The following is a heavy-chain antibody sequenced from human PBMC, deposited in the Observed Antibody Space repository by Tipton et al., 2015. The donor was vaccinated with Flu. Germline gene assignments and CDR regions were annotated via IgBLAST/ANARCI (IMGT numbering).Heavy chain of an antibody. D-gene: IGHD6-6*01. V-gene: IGHV4-34*01. J-gene: IGHJ6*03. CDR3: ARLLGIAARPRVGASHYMDV. CDR1: GGSISSYY. Sequence: TLSLTCTVSGGSISSYYWSWIRQPPGKGLEWIGEINHSGSTNYNPSLKSRVTISVDTSKNQSSLKLSSVTAADTAVYYCARLLGIAARPRVGASHYMDVWGKGTTVTVSS. CDR2: INHSGST.